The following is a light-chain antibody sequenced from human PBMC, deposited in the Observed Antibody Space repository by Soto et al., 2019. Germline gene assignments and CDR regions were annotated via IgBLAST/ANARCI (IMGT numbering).Light chain of an antibody. CDR2: AVT. CDR3: SSYTSSSTL. V-gene: IGLV2-14*01. CDR1: SSDVGGYNY. Sequence: LTHPASVSGSPGQSITISCTGTSSDVGGYNYVSWYQQHPGKAPKLMIYAVTDRPSGVSSRFSGSKSANTASLTISGLQAEDEADYYCSSYTSSSTLFGTGTKVTV. J-gene: IGLJ1*01.